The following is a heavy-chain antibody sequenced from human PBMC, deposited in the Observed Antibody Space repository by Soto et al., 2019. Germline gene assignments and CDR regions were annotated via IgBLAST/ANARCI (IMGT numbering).Heavy chain of an antibody. V-gene: IGHV3-23*01. CDR2: ISGSGGST. J-gene: IGHJ4*02. CDR1: GFTFSSYA. Sequence: PGGSLRLSCAASGFTFSSYAMSWVRQAPGKGLEWVSAISGSGGSTYYADSVKGRFTISRDNSKNTLYLQMNSLRAEDTAVYYCARDDLPGTTLLLSYWGQGTLVTVSS. CDR3: ARDDLPGTTLLLSY. D-gene: IGHD1-7*01.